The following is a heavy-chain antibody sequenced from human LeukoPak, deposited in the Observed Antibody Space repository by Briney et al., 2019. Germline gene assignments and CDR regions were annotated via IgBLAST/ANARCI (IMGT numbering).Heavy chain of an antibody. Sequence: GGSLRLSCAASGFTFRSYAMNWVRQAPGKGLEWVSYISSSGSNIYYADSVKGRFTISRDNAKNSLYLQMNSLRAEDAAVYYCARDRSTYYYDSSGYYAFDIWGQGTMVTVSS. J-gene: IGHJ3*02. CDR3: ARDRSTYYYDSSGYYAFDI. CDR2: ISSSGSNI. CDR1: GFTFRSYA. V-gene: IGHV3-48*03. D-gene: IGHD3-22*01.